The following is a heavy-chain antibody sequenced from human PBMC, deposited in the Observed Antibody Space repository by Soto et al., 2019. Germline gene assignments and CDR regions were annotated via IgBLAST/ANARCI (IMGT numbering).Heavy chain of an antibody. V-gene: IGHV3-30-3*01. Sequence: QVQVVESGGGVVQPGTSLRLSCAASGFTFSVSAIHWVRQAPGKGLEWVAVISSDGSHQYYADSVKGRFTISRDNPKNTLSLQMNRLRAEDTAVYYCARPYCRSTRCYLYYYGMDVWGPGTTVTVSS. J-gene: IGHJ6*02. CDR3: ARPYCRSTRCYLYYYGMDV. CDR1: GFTFSVSA. D-gene: IGHD2-2*01. CDR2: ISSDGSHQ.